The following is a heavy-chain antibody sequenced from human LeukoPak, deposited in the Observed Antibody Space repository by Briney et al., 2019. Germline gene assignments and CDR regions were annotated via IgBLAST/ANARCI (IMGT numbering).Heavy chain of an antibody. V-gene: IGHV1-8*01. D-gene: IGHD2-8*02. CDR1: GYTFTSYD. J-gene: IGHJ4*02. Sequence: ASVNVSCKASGYTFTSYDINWVRQATGQGLEWMGWMNPNSGNTGYAQKFQGRVTMTRNTSISTAYMELSSLRSEDTAVYYCATRKSHDYWSIGYWGQGILVTVSS. CDR2: MNPNSGNT. CDR3: ATRKSHDYWSIGY.